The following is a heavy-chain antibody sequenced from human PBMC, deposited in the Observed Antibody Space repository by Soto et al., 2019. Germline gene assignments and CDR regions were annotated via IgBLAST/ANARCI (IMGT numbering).Heavy chain of an antibody. J-gene: IGHJ4*02. Sequence: SETLSLTCTVSGGSISSYYWSWIRQPPGKGLEWIGYIYYSGSTNYNPSLKSRVTISVDTSKKQFSLKLSSVTAADTAVYHCARQAFGRFDYWGQGTLVTVS. D-gene: IGHD3-3*01. V-gene: IGHV4-59*08. CDR1: GGSISSYY. CDR3: ARQAFGRFDY. CDR2: IYYSGST.